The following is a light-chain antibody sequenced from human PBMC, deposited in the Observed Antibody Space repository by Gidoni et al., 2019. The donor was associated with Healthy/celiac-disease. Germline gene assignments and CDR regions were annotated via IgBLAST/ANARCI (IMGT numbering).Light chain of an antibody. CDR1: QSISSW. CDR3: QQYNSYET. CDR2: KAS. V-gene: IGKV1-5*03. J-gene: IGKJ1*01. Sequence: VGDRVTITCRASQSISSWLAWYQQKPGKAPKLLIYKASSLESGVPSRFSGSGSGTEFTLTISSLQPDDFATYYCQQYNSYETFGQGTKVXIK.